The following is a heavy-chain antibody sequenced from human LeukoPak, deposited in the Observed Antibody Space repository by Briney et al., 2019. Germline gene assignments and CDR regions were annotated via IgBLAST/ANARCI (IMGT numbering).Heavy chain of an antibody. J-gene: IGHJ5*02. V-gene: IGHV3-30*18. CDR1: GFTFSSYG. Sequence: PGGSLRLSCAASGFTFSSYGMHWVRQAPGKGLEWVAVISYDGSNKYYADSVRGRFTISRDNSKNTLYLQMNSLRAEDTAVYYCAKDPKFDPWGQGTLVTVSS. CDR3: AKDPKFDP. CDR2: ISYDGSNK.